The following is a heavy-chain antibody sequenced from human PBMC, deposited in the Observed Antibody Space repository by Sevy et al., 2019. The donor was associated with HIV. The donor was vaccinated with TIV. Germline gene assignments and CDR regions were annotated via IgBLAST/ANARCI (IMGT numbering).Heavy chain of an antibody. CDR2: ISAYNGNT. Sequence: ASVKVSCKASGYTFTSYGISWVRQPPGQGLEWMGWISAYNGNTNYAQNLQGRVTMTTDTSTSTAYMELRSLRSDDTAVYYWARAPSEVPALGWFDPWGQGTLVTVSS. J-gene: IGHJ5*02. CDR3: ARAPSEVPALGWFDP. CDR1: GYTFTSYG. V-gene: IGHV1-18*01. D-gene: IGHD2-2*01.